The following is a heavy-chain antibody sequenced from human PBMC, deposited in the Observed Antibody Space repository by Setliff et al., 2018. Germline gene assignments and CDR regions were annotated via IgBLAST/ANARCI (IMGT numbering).Heavy chain of an antibody. D-gene: IGHD2-2*02. CDR3: TTDRAACSGSSCYNGFDV. CDR1: GFTFSYAW. J-gene: IGHJ3*01. Sequence: TGGSLRLSCAASGFTFSYAWMHWVRQAPGKGLEWVGRSKSKTAGGAIDYAAPVKGRFTISRDDSKNTLYLQMSSLKTEDTAMYYCTTDRAACSGSSCYNGFDVWGQWTMVTVSS. CDR2: SKSKTAGGAI. V-gene: IGHV3-15*07.